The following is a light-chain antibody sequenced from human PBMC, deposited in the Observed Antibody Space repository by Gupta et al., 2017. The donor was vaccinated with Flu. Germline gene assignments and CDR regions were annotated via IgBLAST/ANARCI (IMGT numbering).Light chain of an antibody. V-gene: IGKV2-30*01. J-gene: IGKJ2*02. CDR3: KRYKHPWT. CDR2: EVS. CDR1: QSLVYKNGITY. Sequence: VLMTQPPLSLPVTLGQPASISCRSSQSLVYKNGITYLTWLQQRPGQSPRRVIYEVSKRDCGVAGRFSGSGAGNDFTLKSIRGEDEDVGVYYCKRYKHPWTFGQGSKMEI.